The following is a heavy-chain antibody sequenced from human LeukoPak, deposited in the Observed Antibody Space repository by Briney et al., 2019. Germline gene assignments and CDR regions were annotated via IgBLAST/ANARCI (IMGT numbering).Heavy chain of an antibody. CDR2: ITTTGGSI. D-gene: IGHD3-10*01. J-gene: IGHJ4*02. V-gene: IGHV3-21*06. CDR1: GFSFSSYN. CDR3: ATSFGATRGY. Sequence: GMSLRLSCAASGFSFSSYNMYWVRQAPGQGLEWVSSITTTGGSIYYADSVRGRFTISRDNAKNSLFLQMNTLRIEDTAVYYCATSFGATRGYWGQGTLVTVSS.